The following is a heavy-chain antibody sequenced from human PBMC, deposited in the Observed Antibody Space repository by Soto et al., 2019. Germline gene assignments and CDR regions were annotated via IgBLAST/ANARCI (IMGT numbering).Heavy chain of an antibody. Sequence: ASVKVSCKASGYTFTNYFMFWVRQAPGQGLECMGMINPSGDSTSYAQKFQGRVTFTRDTSTSTAYMELSSLRSEHTAVYYCARSIVVVTAADYWGQGTLVTVSS. CDR2: INPSGDST. CDR3: ARSIVVVTAADY. J-gene: IGHJ4*02. V-gene: IGHV1-46*01. CDR1: GYTFTNYF. D-gene: IGHD2-21*02.